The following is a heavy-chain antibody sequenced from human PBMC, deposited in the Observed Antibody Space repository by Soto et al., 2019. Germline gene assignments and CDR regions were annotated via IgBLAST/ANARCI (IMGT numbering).Heavy chain of an antibody. V-gene: IGHV2-5*02. CDR2: IYWDDDK. CDR3: ARLVAAGITYYFDS. J-gene: IGHJ4*02. CDR1: AFSLSTSGVG. D-gene: IGHD2-21*01. Sequence: QITLKESGPTLVKPTQTLTLTCTFSAFSLSTSGVGVGWIRQPPGKALEWLTFIYWDDDKRYSPSLKSRLTLANHTXXNQVVLTMTNMDPVDTATYYCARLVAAGITYYFDSWGQGTLVTVSS.